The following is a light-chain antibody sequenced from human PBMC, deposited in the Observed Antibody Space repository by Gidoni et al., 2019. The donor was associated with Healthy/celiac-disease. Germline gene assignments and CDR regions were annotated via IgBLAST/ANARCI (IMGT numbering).Light chain of an antibody. Sequence: EIVLTQSPGTLSLSPGERATLSRRASQSVSSSYLAWYQQKPGQAPRLLIYGASSRATGIPDRFSGSGSGTDFTLTISRLEPEDFAVYYCQQYGSSYTFGQGTKLEIK. CDR2: GAS. CDR1: QSVSSSY. CDR3: QQYGSSYT. V-gene: IGKV3-20*01. J-gene: IGKJ2*01.